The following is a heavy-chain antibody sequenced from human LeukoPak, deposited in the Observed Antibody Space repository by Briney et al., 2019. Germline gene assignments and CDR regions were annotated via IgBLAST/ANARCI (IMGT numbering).Heavy chain of an antibody. J-gene: IGHJ4*02. CDR1: GFTFSTYA. CDR3: ARDGYYDGNSYYSRAHFDS. D-gene: IGHD3-22*01. CDR2: FSGSRIST. V-gene: IGHV3-23*01. Sequence: GGSLALSCTASGFTFSTYAMSWVRQAPCNGLHWFSAFSGSRISTYYADSVKGRFTISRDNAKNTLYLQMNSLRAEDTAVYYCARDGYYDGNSYYSRAHFDSWGQGTLVTVSS.